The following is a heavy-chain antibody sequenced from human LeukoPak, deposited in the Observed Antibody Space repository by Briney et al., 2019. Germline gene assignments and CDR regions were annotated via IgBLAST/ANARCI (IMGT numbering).Heavy chain of an antibody. J-gene: IGHJ5*02. V-gene: IGHV1-69*01. Sequence: SVKVSCKASGGTFSNYAITWVRQAPGQGLEWMGGIIPIFGTVKYERNFQGRVTISADESTSTAYMELSSLRSEDTAVYYCARAKNEGYYYDSNPADSNWFDPWGQGTLVTVSS. CDR1: GGTFSNYA. CDR3: ARAKNEGYYYDSNPADSNWFDP. D-gene: IGHD3-22*01. CDR2: IIPIFGTV.